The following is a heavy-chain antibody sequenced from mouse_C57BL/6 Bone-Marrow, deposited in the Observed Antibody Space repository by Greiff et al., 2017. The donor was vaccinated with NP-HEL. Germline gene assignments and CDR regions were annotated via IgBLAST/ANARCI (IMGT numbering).Heavy chain of an antibody. J-gene: IGHJ4*01. CDR2: IYPRSGNT. Sequence: QVQLQQSGAELARPGASVKLSCKASGYTFTSYGISWVKQRTGQGLEWIGEIYPRSGNTYYNEKFKGKATFTADTSSNTAYMQLSSLTTEDSAIYYCARGYYDYDHYYAMDYWGQGTSVTVSS. V-gene: IGHV1-81*01. CDR1: GYTFTSYG. CDR3: ARGYYDYDHYYAMDY. D-gene: IGHD2-4*01.